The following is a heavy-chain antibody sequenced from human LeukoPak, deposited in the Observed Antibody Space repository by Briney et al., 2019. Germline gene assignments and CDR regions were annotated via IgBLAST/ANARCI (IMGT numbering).Heavy chain of an antibody. CDR1: GGTFSSYT. D-gene: IGHD2-21*01. J-gene: IGHJ5*02. CDR2: IIPILGIA. CDR3: ARDLLGVVVIAHNWFDP. V-gene: IGHV1-69*04. Sequence: ASVKVSCKASGGTFSSYTISWVRQAPGQGLEWMGRIIPILGIANYAQKFQGRVTITADKSTSTAYMELSSLRYEDTAVYYCARDLLGVVVIAHNWFDPWGQGTLVTVSS.